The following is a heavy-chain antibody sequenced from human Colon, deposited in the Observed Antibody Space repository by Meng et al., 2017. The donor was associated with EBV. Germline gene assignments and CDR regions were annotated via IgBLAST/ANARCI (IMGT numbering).Heavy chain of an antibody. CDR1: GYTFTSYA. Sequence: QVKVLQSWFVLKKPGASLKVSCKASGYTFTSYAMNWVRQAPGQGLEWMGWISAYNGNTNYAQKLQGRVTMTTDTSTSTAYMELRSLRSDDTAVYYCARNRPRGVATGANWFDPWGQGTLVTVSS. V-gene: IGHV1-18*01. CDR2: ISAYNGNT. J-gene: IGHJ5*02. D-gene: IGHD5-12*01. CDR3: ARNRPRGVATGANWFDP.